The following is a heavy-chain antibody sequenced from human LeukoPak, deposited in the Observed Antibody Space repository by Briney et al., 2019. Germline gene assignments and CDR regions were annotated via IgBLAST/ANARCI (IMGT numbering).Heavy chain of an antibody. Sequence: GGSLRLSCAASGFTFSDYYMSWIRQAPGKGLEWVSAISGSGGSTYYADSVKGRFTISRDNSKNTLYLQMNSLRAEDTAVYYCAKVTPTVTSRRLNNWGQGTLVTVSS. D-gene: IGHD4-17*01. J-gene: IGHJ4*02. CDR3: AKVTPTVTSRRLNN. V-gene: IGHV3-23*01. CDR1: GFTFSDYY. CDR2: ISGSGGST.